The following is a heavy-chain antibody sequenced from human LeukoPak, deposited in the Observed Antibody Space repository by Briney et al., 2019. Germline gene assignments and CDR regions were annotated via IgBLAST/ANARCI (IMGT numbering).Heavy chain of an antibody. CDR3: ARDHHCRLYDSQARDTFDI. D-gene: IGHD3-22*01. J-gene: IGHJ3*02. Sequence: HAGGSLRLSCAASRFTFSSYWMSWVRQAPGKGLEWVANIKQDGREKYYVDSVKGRFTISRDNAKKSLYLQMNSLRAEDTAVYYCARDHHCRLYDSQARDTFDIWGQGTMVTVSS. CDR1: RFTFSSYW. CDR2: IKQDGREK. V-gene: IGHV3-7*01.